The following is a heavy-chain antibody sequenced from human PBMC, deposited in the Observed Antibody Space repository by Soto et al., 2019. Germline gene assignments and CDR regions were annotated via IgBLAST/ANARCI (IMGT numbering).Heavy chain of an antibody. J-gene: IGHJ6*02. CDR2: ISGTGGGT. V-gene: IGHV3-23*01. CDR3: AKRAFYGSGLPNYHGMHV. Sequence: PGGSLRLSCAASGFTFSNYAMTWVRQAPGKGLEWVSVISGTGGGTNNADSAKGRFTTSRDNSKNTLYLQMNSLRAEDTAVYYCAKRAFYGSGLPNYHGMHVSGQATAVSVSS. CDR1: GFTFSNYA. D-gene: IGHD3-10*01.